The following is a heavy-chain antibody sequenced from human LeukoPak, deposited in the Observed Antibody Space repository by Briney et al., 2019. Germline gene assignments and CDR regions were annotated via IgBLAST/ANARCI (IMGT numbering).Heavy chain of an antibody. V-gene: IGHV3-30-3*01. J-gene: IGHJ4*02. Sequence: GGSLRLSCAASGFTFSSYAMPWVRQAPGKGLEWVAVISYDGSNKYYADSVKGRFTISRDNSKNTLYLQMNSLRAEDTAVYYCARDMLFCSSTSCYTHGFQYWGQGTLVTVSS. CDR2: ISYDGSNK. CDR1: GFTFSSYA. D-gene: IGHD2-2*02. CDR3: ARDMLFCSSTSCYTHGFQY.